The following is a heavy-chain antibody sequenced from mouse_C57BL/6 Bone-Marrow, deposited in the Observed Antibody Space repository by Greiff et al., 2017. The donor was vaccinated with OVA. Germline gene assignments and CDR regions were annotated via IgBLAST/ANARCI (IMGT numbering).Heavy chain of an antibody. D-gene: IGHD1-1*02. V-gene: IGHV1-26*01. CDR3: ARKRVAWFAY. CDR1: GYTFTDYY. J-gene: IGHJ3*01. Sequence: EVQLQQSGPELVKPGASVKISCKASGYTFTDYYMNWVKQSHGKSLEWIGDISPNNGGTSYNQKFKGKATLTVDKSSSTAYMQLRSLASEDSAVDYCARKRVAWFAYWGQGTLVTVSA. CDR2: ISPNNGGT.